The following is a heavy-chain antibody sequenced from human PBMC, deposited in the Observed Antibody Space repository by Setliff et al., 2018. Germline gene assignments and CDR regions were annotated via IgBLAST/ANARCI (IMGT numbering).Heavy chain of an antibody. CDR3: SRLVRYCTKISCQSLSGGEF. CDR2: ISSYNDVT. CDR1: GYIFTGYY. D-gene: IGHD2-8*01. V-gene: IGHV1-18*04. J-gene: IGHJ4*02. Sequence: ASVKVSCKASGYIFTGYYIHWVRQAPGQGLEWMGWISSYNDVTNYAQRFQGRVTMTTDTSTSAVYMELRSLRADDTAVYFCSRLVRYCTKISCQSLSGGEFWGQGTLVTVSS.